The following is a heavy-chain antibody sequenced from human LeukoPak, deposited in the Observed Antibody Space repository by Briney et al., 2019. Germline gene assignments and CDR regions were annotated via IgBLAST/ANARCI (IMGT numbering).Heavy chain of an antibody. J-gene: IGHJ4*02. D-gene: IGHD3-9*01. CDR3: ARNHGTFDWVFIFDY. V-gene: IGHV3-30-3*01. Sequence: GRSLRLSCAASGFTFSSYAMHWVRQAPGKGLEWVAVISYDGSNKYYADSVEGRFTISRDNAKNSLYLQMNSLRAEDTAVYYCARNHGTFDWVFIFDYWGQGALVTVSS. CDR1: GFTFSSYA. CDR2: ISYDGSNK.